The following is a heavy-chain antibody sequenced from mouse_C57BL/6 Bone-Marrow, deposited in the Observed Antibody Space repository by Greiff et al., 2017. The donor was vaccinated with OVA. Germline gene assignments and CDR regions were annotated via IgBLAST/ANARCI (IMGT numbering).Heavy chain of an antibody. D-gene: IGHD1-1*01. CDR2: ISSGSSTI. J-gene: IGHJ4*01. CDR1: GFTFSDYG. CDR3: ARTVVDYAMDY. Sequence: DVKLQESGGGLVKPGGSLKLSCAASGFTFSDYGMHWVRQAPEKGLEWVAYISSGSSTIYYADTVKGRFTISRDNAKNTLFLQMTSLRSEDTAMYYCARTVVDYAMDYWGQGTSVTVSS. V-gene: IGHV5-17*01.